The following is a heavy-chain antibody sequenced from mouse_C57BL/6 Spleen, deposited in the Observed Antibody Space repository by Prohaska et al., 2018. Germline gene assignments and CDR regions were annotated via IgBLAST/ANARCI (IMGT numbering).Heavy chain of an antibody. CDR2: IDPSDSYT. V-gene: IGHV1-59*01. CDR1: GYTFTSYW. D-gene: IGHD3-2*02. CDR3: ARSRSSGPSWFAY. Sequence: QVQLQQPGAELVRHGTSVKLSCKASGYTFTSYWMHWVKQRPGQGLEWIGVIDPSDSYTNYNQKFKGKATLTVDTSSSTAYMQLSSLTSEDSAVYYCARSRSSGPSWFAYWGQGTLVTVSA. J-gene: IGHJ3*01.